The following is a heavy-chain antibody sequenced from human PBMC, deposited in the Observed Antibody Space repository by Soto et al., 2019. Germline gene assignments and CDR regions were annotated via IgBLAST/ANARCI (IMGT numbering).Heavy chain of an antibody. D-gene: IGHD5-18*01. Sequence: QVQVVQSGAEVKKPGSSVKVSCKVSGGIFTNNAISWVRQAPGQGLEWLGGVIPLFDTAYYAQIFRGRLRISADGATTTAYMELSGLTSPDTAVYFCATGGHHDGYIFYHGMDVWGQGTTVTVS. V-gene: IGHV1-69*01. CDR1: GGIFTNNA. CDR3: ATGGHHDGYIFYHGMDV. CDR2: VIPLFDTA. J-gene: IGHJ6*02.